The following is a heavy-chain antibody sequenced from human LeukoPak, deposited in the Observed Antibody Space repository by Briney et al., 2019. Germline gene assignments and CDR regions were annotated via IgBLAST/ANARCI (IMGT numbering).Heavy chain of an antibody. V-gene: IGHV3-21*01. CDR3: GRVGGRSKAAKGDAFDI. CDR2: ISSGSTYM. J-gene: IGHJ3*02. D-gene: IGHD6-6*01. Sequence: GGSLRLSCAASGFTFSSYSMNWVHQAPGKVLEWVSSISSGSTYMYYADSVKGRSTISRDNAQTSMYLQMNRLRAEDTAVYYCGRVGGRSKAAKGDAFDIWGQGTMVTVSS. CDR1: GFTFSSYS.